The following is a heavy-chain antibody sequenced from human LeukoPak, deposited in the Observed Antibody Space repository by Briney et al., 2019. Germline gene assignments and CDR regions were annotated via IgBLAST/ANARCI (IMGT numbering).Heavy chain of an antibody. CDR2: ISSRNEAI. CDR3: ARGITIFGVVTRPDY. Sequence: GGSLRLSCAASGFTFSSYHMNWVRQAPGKGLEWVSYISSRNEAIYYADSVKGRFTISRDNAKNSLYLQMNSLRAEDTAVYSCARGITIFGVVTRPDYWGQGTLVTVSS. D-gene: IGHD3-3*01. V-gene: IGHV3-48*01. CDR1: GFTFSSYH. J-gene: IGHJ4*02.